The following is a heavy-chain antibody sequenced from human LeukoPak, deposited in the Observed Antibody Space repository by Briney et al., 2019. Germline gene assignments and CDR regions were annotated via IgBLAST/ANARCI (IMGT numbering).Heavy chain of an antibody. D-gene: IGHD3-10*01. CDR3: AKLYGSGSYGPFDP. V-gene: IGHV3-30*18. CDR1: GFTFSGNG. J-gene: IGHJ5*02. CDR2: ISYDGSNK. Sequence: PGGSLRLSCADSGFTFSGNGMHWVRQAPGKGLEWVAIISYDGSNKYYAGSVKGRFTISRDNSKNTLYLQMNSLRVEDTAVYYCAKLYGSGSYGPFDPWGQGTLVTVSS.